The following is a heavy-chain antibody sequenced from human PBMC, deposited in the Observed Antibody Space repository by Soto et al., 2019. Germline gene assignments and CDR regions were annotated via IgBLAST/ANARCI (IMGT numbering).Heavy chain of an antibody. D-gene: IGHD3-22*01. Sequence: EVQLLESGGILVHPGGSLRLSCAASGFTFSSYAMTWVRQAPGKGLEWVSAISGSGDSTYYADSVKGRFTISRDNSKNTLFLQMNSLRAEDTAVYYCRGVYDSSGVYFHHWGQGTLVTVSS. CDR3: RGVYDSSGVYFHH. CDR1: GFTFSSYA. V-gene: IGHV3-23*01. CDR2: ISGSGDST. J-gene: IGHJ1*01.